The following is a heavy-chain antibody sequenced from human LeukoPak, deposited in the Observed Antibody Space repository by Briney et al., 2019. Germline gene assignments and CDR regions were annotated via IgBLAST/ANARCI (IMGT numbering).Heavy chain of an antibody. D-gene: IGHD1-1*01. CDR1: GGSISSYY. Sequence: SETLSLTCTVTGGSISSYYWSWIRQPPGKGLEFIGYIYYSGSTNYNPSLKSRVTISVDTSKNQFSLKLSSVTAADTAVYYCARGVPQYPVDCWGQGTLVTVSS. CDR2: IYYSGST. CDR3: ARGVPQYPVDC. J-gene: IGHJ4*02. V-gene: IGHV4-59*01.